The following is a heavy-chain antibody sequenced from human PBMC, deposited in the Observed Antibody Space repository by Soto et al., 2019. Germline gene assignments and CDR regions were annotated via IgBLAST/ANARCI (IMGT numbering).Heavy chain of an antibody. CDR1: EFTFSDYG. V-gene: IGHV3-30*18. CDR3: AKDNSINWNWYFDL. D-gene: IGHD1-1*01. CDR2: ISYDGGNT. Sequence: QVHLVESGGGGVQPGRSLRLSCAASEFTFSDYGMHWVRQAPGKGLEWVAVISYDGGNTYYSDSVKGRFTISRDNSKNTLYLQMSSLRAEDTAVYYCAKDNSINWNWYFDLWGRGTLVTVSS. J-gene: IGHJ2*01.